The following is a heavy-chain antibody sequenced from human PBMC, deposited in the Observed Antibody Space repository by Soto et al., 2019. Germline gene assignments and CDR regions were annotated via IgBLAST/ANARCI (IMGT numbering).Heavy chain of an antibody. V-gene: IGHV4-34*01. CDR3: ARGGERITIFGVVIRPCYYGMDV. Sequence: SETLSLTCAVYGGSFSGYHWSCNHHPPGKELELIGEIHHSVSTNYNPSLKSRVTISVDTSKNLFSLKLSSVTAADTAVYYCARGGERITIFGVVIRPCYYGMDVWGQGTTVTVSS. CDR2: IHHSVST. CDR1: GGSFSGYH. J-gene: IGHJ6*02. D-gene: IGHD3-3*01.